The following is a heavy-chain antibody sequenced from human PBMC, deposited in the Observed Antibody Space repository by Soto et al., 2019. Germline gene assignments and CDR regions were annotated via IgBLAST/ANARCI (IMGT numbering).Heavy chain of an antibody. J-gene: IGHJ6*02. Sequence: EVQLLESGGGLVQPGASLRLSCAASGFTFSSFAMTWVRQAPGEGLEWVSSISSSGETTYYSDSVKGRFTISRDISKNIVYLQMTSLRAEDTAGYLCVQDWTGNSCPCMVVWGQGTTVTVSS. D-gene: IGHD6-13*01. CDR3: VQDWTGNSCPCMVV. CDR2: ISSSGETT. V-gene: IGHV3-23*01. CDR1: GFTFSSFA.